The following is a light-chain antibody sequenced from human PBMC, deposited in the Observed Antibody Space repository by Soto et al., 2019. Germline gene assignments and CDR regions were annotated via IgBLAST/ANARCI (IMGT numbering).Light chain of an antibody. V-gene: IGKV3-15*01. J-gene: IGKJ4*01. CDR1: QSVSSS. Sequence: EVVLTQSPATLSVSPGERATLSCRASQSVSSSLAWYQHKPGQAPRLLIHGASTRATGVPDRFSGSGSGTEFALIISGLQSEDCAVYYCQQYSDWPPLTFGGGIKVEIK. CDR2: GAS. CDR3: QQYSDWPPLT.